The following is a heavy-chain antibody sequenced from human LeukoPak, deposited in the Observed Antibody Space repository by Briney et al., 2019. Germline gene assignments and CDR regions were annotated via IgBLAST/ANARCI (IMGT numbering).Heavy chain of an antibody. CDR2: IYSSGST. Sequence: SETLTLTCTVSGRSTSSYYWSWIRQPPGKELEWIGNIYSSGSTNYSPSLKSRVAISLDTSKSEFSLRLSSVTAADTAVYYCARDRGYGGIFDYWGQGILVTVYS. V-gene: IGHV4-59*13. J-gene: IGHJ4*02. D-gene: IGHD4-23*01. CDR3: ARDRGYGGIFDY. CDR1: GRSTSSYY.